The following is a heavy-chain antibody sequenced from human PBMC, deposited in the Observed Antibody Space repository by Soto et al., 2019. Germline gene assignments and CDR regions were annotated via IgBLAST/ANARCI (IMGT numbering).Heavy chain of an antibody. CDR1: GFTFIRYS. Sequence: EVQLVESGGGLVRPGGSLRLSWAASGFTFIRYSMNWVPQAPGKGLEWVSSISSTTNYIYYADSMKGRFTVSRDNAKNSVYLDMNSLSAEDTAVYYCARESEDLTSNFDYWGQGTLVTVSS. CDR2: ISSTTNYI. V-gene: IGHV3-21*01. CDR3: ARESEDLTSNFDY. J-gene: IGHJ4*02.